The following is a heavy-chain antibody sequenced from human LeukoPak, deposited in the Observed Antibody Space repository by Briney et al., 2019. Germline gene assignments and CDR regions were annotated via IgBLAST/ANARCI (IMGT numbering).Heavy chain of an antibody. CDR3: AKSFTMIVVYMDV. J-gene: IGHJ6*03. Sequence: PGGSLRLSCAASGFTFSSYGMSWVRQAPGKGLEWVSAISGSGGSTYYADSVKGRFTISRDNSKNTLYLQMNSLRAEDTAVYYCAKSFTMIVVYMDVWGKGTTVTISS. D-gene: IGHD3-22*01. CDR1: GFTFSSYG. CDR2: ISGSGGST. V-gene: IGHV3-23*01.